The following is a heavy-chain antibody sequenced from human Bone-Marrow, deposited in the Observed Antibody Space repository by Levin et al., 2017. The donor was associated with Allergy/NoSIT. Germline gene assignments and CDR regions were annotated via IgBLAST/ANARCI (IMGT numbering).Heavy chain of an antibody. J-gene: IGHJ4*02. D-gene: IGHD3-3*01. V-gene: IGHV4-34*01. Sequence: SETLSLTCAVYGGSFSGYYWSWIRQPPGKGLEWIGEINHSGSTNYNPSLKSRVTISVDTSKNQFSLKLSSVTAADTAVYYCARGGPLRFLEWLPKSSLHTYYFDYWGQGTLVTVSS. CDR1: GGSFSGYY. CDR2: INHSGST. CDR3: ARGGPLRFLEWLPKSSLHTYYFDY.